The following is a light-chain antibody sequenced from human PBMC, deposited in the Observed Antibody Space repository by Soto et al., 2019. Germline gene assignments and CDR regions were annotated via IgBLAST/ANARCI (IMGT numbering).Light chain of an antibody. CDR2: GAS. CDR3: QQYNNWPRGT. Sequence: DIVMTQSPATLSVSPGERATLSCRASQSVSSNLAWYQQKPGQAPRLLIYGASTRTTGIPARFSGSGSGTEFTLIIISLQSEDFAVYYCQQYNNWPRGTFGGGTKVEIK. CDR1: QSVSSN. J-gene: IGKJ4*01. V-gene: IGKV3-15*01.